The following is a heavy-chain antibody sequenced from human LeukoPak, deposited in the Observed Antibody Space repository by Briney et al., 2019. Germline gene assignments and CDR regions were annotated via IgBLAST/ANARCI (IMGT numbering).Heavy chain of an antibody. CDR2: SYYTGST. Sequence: SETLPLTCTVSGGSISSQYWSWIRQPPGKGLEWIGYSYYTGSTNYNPSLKSRVTISVDTSKNQFSLKLSSVTAADTAVYYCARLERRQEAFDIWGQGTMVTVSS. CDR3: ARLERRQEAFDI. V-gene: IGHV4-59*08. D-gene: IGHD1-1*01. CDR1: GGSISSQY. J-gene: IGHJ3*02.